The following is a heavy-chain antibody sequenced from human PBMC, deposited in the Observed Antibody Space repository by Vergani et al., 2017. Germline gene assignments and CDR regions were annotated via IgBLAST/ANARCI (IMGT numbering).Heavy chain of an antibody. D-gene: IGHD6-13*01. CDR2: ISSSSSYI. V-gene: IGHV3-21*01. CDR1: GFTFSSYS. J-gene: IGHJ3*02. CDR3: ALAAADDAFDI. Sequence: VQLVESGGGVVQPGRSLRLSCAASGFTFSSYSMNWVRQAPGKGLEWVSSISSSSSYIYYADSVKGRFTISRDNAKNSLYLQMNSLRAEDTAVYYCALAAADDAFDIWGQGTMVTVSS.